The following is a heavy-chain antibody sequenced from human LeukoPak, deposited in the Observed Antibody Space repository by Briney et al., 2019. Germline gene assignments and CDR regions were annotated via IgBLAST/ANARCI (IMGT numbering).Heavy chain of an antibody. CDR2: ISYDGSNK. J-gene: IGHJ3*02. CDR1: GFTFSSYA. V-gene: IGHV3-30-3*01. Sequence: GGSLRLSCAASGFTFSSYAMHWVRQAPGKGLEWVAVISYDGSNKYYADSVKGRFTISRDNSKNTLYLQMNSLRAEDTAVYYCARDGSVYYYFAHAFDIWGQGTMVTVSS. D-gene: IGHD2/OR15-2a*01. CDR3: ARDGSVYYYFAHAFDI.